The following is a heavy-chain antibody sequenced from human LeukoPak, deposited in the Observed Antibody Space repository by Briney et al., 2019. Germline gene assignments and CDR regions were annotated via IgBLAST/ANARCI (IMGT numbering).Heavy chain of an antibody. V-gene: IGHV3-23*01. CDR2: ISGSGGST. D-gene: IGHD3-22*01. CDR3: AKDEPDYYDSSGYRHYYNGMDV. CDR1: GFTFSSYA. J-gene: IGHJ6*02. Sequence: GGSLTLSCAASGFTFSSYAMSWVRQAPGKGLEWVSAISGSGGSTYYADSVKGRFTISRDNSKNTLYLQMNSLRAEDTAVYYCAKDEPDYYDSSGYRHYYNGMDVWGQGTTVTVSS.